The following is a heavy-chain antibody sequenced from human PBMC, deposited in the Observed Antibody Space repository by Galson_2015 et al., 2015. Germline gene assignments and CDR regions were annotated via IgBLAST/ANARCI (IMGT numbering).Heavy chain of an antibody. V-gene: IGHV2-5*02. CDR2: IYWDDDK. D-gene: IGHD3-3*01. CDR3: AHRSGYYPYYYHYAMDV. CDR1: GFSLSTPGVG. J-gene: IGHJ6*02. Sequence: PALVKPTQTLTLTCTFSGFSLSTPGVGVGWIRQPPGKALEWLALIYWDDDKRYRPSLKSRLTITKDTSKNQVVLTMTNMDPVDTATYYCAHRSGYYPYYYHYAMDVWGQGTTVTVSS.